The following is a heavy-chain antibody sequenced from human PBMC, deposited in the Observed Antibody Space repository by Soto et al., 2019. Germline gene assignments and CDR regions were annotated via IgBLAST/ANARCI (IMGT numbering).Heavy chain of an antibody. D-gene: IGHD2-21*01. CDR2: MYGSGST. Sequence: SETLSLTCTVSGESISTYYWSWIRQPAGKELEWIGRMYGSGSTNYSPFLKSRVAMSVDTSKNQFSLELKSVTAADTAVYYCARVLFERRNYFGMDVWGQGTQVTVYS. J-gene: IGHJ6*02. V-gene: IGHV4-4*07. CDR1: GESISTYY. CDR3: ARVLFERRNYFGMDV.